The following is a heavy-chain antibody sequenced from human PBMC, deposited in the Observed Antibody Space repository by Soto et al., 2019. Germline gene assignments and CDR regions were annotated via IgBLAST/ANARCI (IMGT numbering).Heavy chain of an antibody. CDR2: ISGSGGNA. D-gene: IGHD1-26*01. CDR3: AKDGASGSYPPYYYFGMDV. CDR1: GFTFSSYA. J-gene: IGHJ6*02. Sequence: EVQLLVSGGGLVQPGGSLRLSCAASGFTFSSYAMSWVRQDPGKGLEWVSTISGSGGNAYYADSVKGRFSISRDNSKNTLRLQMNSLRADDTAVYYCAKDGASGSYPPYYYFGMDVWGQGTTVTVSS. V-gene: IGHV3-23*01.